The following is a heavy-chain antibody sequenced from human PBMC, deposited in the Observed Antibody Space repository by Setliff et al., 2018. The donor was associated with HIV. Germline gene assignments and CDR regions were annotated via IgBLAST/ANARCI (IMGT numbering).Heavy chain of an antibody. J-gene: IGHJ4*02. D-gene: IGHD6-13*01. CDR3: AKAPLDSSSWYAYYFDY. Sequence: GGSLRLSCAASGFTFSDYWMSWVRQAPGKGLEWVSAISGSGGSTYYADSVKGRFTISRDNSKNTLYLQMNSLRAEDTAVYYCAKAPLDSSSWYAYYFDYWGQGTLVTVSS. CDR2: ISGSGGST. V-gene: IGHV3-23*01. CDR1: GFTFSDYW.